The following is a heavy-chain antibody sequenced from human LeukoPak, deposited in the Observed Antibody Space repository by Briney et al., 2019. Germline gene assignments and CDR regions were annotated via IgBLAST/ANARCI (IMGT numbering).Heavy chain of an antibody. D-gene: IGHD4-23*01. V-gene: IGHV3-33*01. Sequence: GSLRLSCAASGFTFSSYGMHWVRQAPGKGLEWVAVIWYDGSNEFYADSVKGRFTISRDNIKNMVYLQMNSLRAEDTAVYYCARCGNPKVGKFDYWGQGTLVTVSS. CDR1: GFTFSSYG. CDR3: ARCGNPKVGKFDY. J-gene: IGHJ4*02. CDR2: IWYDGSNE.